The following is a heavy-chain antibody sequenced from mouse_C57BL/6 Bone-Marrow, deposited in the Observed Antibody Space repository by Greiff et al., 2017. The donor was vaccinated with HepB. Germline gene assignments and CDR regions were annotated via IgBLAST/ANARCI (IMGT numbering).Heavy chain of an antibody. CDR1: GFNIKDDY. Sequence: EVKLMESGAELVRPGASVKLSCTASGFNIKDDYMHWVKQRPEQGLEWIGWIDPENGDTEYASKFQGKATITADTSSNTAYLQLSSLTSEDTAVYYCTTGYDGYFAYWGQGTLVTVSA. D-gene: IGHD2-3*01. V-gene: IGHV14-4*01. J-gene: IGHJ3*01. CDR3: TTGYDGYFAY. CDR2: IDPENGDT.